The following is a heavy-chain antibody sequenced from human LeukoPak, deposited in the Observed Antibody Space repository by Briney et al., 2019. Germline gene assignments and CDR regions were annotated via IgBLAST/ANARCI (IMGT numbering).Heavy chain of an antibody. D-gene: IGHD5-24*01. V-gene: IGHV3-23*01. Sequence: GGSLRLSCEASGFTFSSYAMSWVRQAPGKGLEWVSSISGSGGSAYYADSAKGRFTISRDNSKNTLYLQMNSLRAEDTAVYYCAKSGYNRFDYWGQGTLVTVSS. CDR3: AKSGYNRFDY. CDR2: ISGSGGSA. J-gene: IGHJ4*02. CDR1: GFTFSSYA.